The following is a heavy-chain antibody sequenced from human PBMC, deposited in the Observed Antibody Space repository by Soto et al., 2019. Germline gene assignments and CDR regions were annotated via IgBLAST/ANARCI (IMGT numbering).Heavy chain of an antibody. CDR3: ATLPPRIVVTLLPIPT. CDR2: IYHSGSP. Sequence: QVQLRQSGPGLVKTSGTLSLTCAVSGGSVSSTNWWTWVRQPPGKRLEWIGEIYHSGSPTYSPSLRGRSPISVAKSHNQFSLRLRSVTAADPAVYYCATLPPRIVVTLLPIPTWGQGIQVTVSS. CDR1: GGSVSSTNW. D-gene: IGHD2-21*01. V-gene: IGHV4-4*02. J-gene: IGHJ5*02.